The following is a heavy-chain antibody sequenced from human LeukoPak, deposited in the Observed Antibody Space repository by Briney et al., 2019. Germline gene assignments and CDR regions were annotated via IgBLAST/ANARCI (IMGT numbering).Heavy chain of an antibody. D-gene: IGHD6-19*01. Sequence: PGGSLRLSCAASGFTFSSYSMNWVRQAPGKGLEWVSSISSSSSYIYYADSVKGRFTISRDNAKNSLYLQMNSLRAEDTAVYYCARGLRGGWYGPAVGNWFDPWGQGTLVTVSS. V-gene: IGHV3-21*01. CDR3: ARGLRGGWYGPAVGNWFDP. CDR2: ISSSSSYI. CDR1: GFTFSSYS. J-gene: IGHJ5*02.